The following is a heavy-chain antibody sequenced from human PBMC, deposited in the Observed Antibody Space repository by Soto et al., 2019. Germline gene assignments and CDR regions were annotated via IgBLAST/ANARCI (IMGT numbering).Heavy chain of an antibody. Sequence: QVQLVESGGGVVQPGESLRLYCATSGFTFSSHAMHWVRQATGKGKEWVANIWIDGSNKNYADSVKERFTISRDNSKNTIFLQVNSLRAEDTAIYCCAIAAYTSGYYYFDHWGQGTPVTVSS. CDR2: IWIDGSNK. V-gene: IGHV3-33*01. J-gene: IGHJ4*02. CDR1: GFTFSSHA. D-gene: IGHD6-19*01. CDR3: AIAAYTSGYYYFDH.